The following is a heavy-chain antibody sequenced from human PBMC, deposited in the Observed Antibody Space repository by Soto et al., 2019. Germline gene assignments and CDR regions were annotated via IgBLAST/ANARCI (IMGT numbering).Heavy chain of an antibody. CDR3: AGIGEEVYYGMDV. CDR1: GGSMSSYY. CDR2: IYVRGDT. V-gene: IGHV4-4*07. Sequence: QAQLQESGPGLVKPSETLSLTCTVSGGSMSSYYWNWIRQPAGRGLEWIGRIYVRGDTNYNPSLKSRVTMFVDRSKNQFSLRLTSVTAADTAVYYCAGIGEEVYYGMDVWGQGTTVTVSS. D-gene: IGHD1-26*01. J-gene: IGHJ6*02.